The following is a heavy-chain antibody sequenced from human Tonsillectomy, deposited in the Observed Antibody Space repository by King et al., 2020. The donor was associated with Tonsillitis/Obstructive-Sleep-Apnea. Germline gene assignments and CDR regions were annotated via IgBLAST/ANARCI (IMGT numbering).Heavy chain of an antibody. J-gene: IGHJ3*02. V-gene: IGHV3-9*01. D-gene: IGHD6-13*01. CDR2: ISWNSGSK. Sequence: VQLVESGGGLVQPGRSLRLSCAASGITFDNYAMYWVRQAPGKGLEWVSGISWNSGSKVYADSVKGRFTISRDNAKNSLYLQMNSLRAEDTALYYCAKDLIIADSGTPADAFDIWGQGTMVTVSS. CDR3: AKDLIIADSGTPADAFDI. CDR1: GITFDNYA.